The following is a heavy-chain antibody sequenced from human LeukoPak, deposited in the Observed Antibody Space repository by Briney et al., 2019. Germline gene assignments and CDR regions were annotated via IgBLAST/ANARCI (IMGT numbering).Heavy chain of an antibody. CDR3: AHRDTAMVRVDY. J-gene: IGHJ4*02. CDR2: IRSETDGGTT. CDR1: GFTFRDAG. Sequence: GGSLGLSCAASGFTFRDAGMSWVRQAPGKGLEWVGRIRSETDGGTTDYAAPVKGRFTISRDDSKSMVYLQMSSLKTEDTAVYFCAHRDTAMVRVDYWGQGTLVTVSS. V-gene: IGHV3-15*01. D-gene: IGHD5-18*01.